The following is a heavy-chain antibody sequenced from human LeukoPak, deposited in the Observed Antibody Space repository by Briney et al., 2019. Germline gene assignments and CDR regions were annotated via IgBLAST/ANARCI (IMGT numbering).Heavy chain of an antibody. J-gene: IGHJ4*02. CDR2: ISSSSLSI. V-gene: IGHV3-48*01. CDR3: ARDATPTQLWFRGSFDN. CDR1: GFTLSSYA. Sequence: GGSLRLSCAASGFTLSSYALTWVRQAPGKGLEWVSYISSSSLSIYYADSVKGRFTISRDNARNSLYLQMNSLRAEDTAMYYCARDATPTQLWFRGSFDNWGLGALVTVAS. D-gene: IGHD5-18*01.